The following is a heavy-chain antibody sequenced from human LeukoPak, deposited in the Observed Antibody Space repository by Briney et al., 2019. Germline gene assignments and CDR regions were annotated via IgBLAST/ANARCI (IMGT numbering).Heavy chain of an antibody. Sequence: PSETLSLTCTVSGGSISSSSYYWGWIRQPPGKGLERIGSIYYSGSTYYNPSLKSRVTISVDTSKNQFSLKLSSVTAADTAVYYCGSVPAATFDYWGQGTLVTVSS. J-gene: IGHJ4*02. CDR2: IYYSGST. V-gene: IGHV4-39*01. CDR3: GSVPAATFDY. CDR1: GGSISSSSYY. D-gene: IGHD2-2*01.